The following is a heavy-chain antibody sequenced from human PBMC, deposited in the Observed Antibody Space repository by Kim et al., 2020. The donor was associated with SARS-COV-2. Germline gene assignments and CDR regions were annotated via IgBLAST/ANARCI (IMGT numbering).Heavy chain of an antibody. J-gene: IGHJ1*01. CDR2: ISGDGGEA. CDR3: AKAGSSHYPRSRNFQH. CDR1: GFTFDDYA. V-gene: IGHV3-43*02. D-gene: IGHD3-22*01. Sequence: GGSLRLSCAASGFTFDDYAMHWVRLAPGKGLEWVSLISGDGGEAYYADSLKGRFTISRDNSKNSLYLQMNSLRTEDTALYYCAKAGSSHYPRSRNFQHWGQGTLVTVSS.